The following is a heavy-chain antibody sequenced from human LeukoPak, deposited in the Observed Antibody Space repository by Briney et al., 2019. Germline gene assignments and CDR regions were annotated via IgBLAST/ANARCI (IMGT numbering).Heavy chain of an antibody. J-gene: IGHJ4*02. CDR1: GYTFTSYD. D-gene: IGHD7-27*01. CDR3: ARGPPNWGYGY. V-gene: IGHV1-8*01. CDR2: MSPNSGDT. Sequence: ASVKVSCKDSGYTFTSYDFNWVRQATGQRPEWMGWMSPNSGDTGYAQKFQDRVTMTRNTSISTAYMELSSLRSDDTAVYYCARGPPNWGYGYWGPGTLVTVSS.